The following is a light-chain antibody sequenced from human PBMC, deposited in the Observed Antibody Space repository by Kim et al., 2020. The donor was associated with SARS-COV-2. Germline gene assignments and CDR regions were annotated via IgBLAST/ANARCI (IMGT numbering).Light chain of an antibody. CDR1: QSVSFN. J-gene: IGKJ2*01. CDR2: GAS. Sequence: EVVMTQSPATLSVSPGERATLSCRASQSVSFNLAWYQQKPGQAPRLLIYGASTRATGIPVRFSGSGSGTEFTLTISSLQSEDFAVYYCQQYKDWPPAHTFGQGTKLEIK. CDR3: QQYKDWPPAHT. V-gene: IGKV3-15*01.